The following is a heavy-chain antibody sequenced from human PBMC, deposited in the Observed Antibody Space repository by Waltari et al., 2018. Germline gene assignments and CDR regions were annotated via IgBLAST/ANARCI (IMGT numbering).Heavy chain of an antibody. CDR3: ARRSGYVGTYYYDSSGYSFYGMDV. CDR1: GGSFSGYY. V-gene: IGHV4-34*01. Sequence: QVQLQQWGAGLLKPSETLSLTCAVYGGSFSGYYWSWIRQPPGQGLEWIGEINHSGSTNYNPSLKSRVTISVDTSKNQFSLKLSSVTAADTAVYYCARRSGYVGTYYYDSSGYSFYGMDVWGQGTTVTVSS. J-gene: IGHJ6*02. CDR2: INHSGST. D-gene: IGHD3-22*01.